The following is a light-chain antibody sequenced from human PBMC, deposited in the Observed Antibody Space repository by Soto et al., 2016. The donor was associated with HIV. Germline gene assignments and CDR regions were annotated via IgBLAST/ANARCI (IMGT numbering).Light chain of an antibody. CDR3: QVWDITSGHVV. J-gene: IGLJ2*01. CDR2: DDS. CDR1: NIGSKS. V-gene: IGLV3-21*02. Sequence: SYELTQPPSVSVAPGQTARITCEGDNIGSKSVHWCQQRPGQAPVLVVFDDSDRPSHIPDRFSGSKSGNTATLAISRVEAGDEADYYCQVWDITSGHVVFGGGTNLPVL.